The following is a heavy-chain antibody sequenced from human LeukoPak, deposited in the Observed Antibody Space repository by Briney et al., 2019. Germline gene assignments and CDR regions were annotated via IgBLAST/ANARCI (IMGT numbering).Heavy chain of an antibody. V-gene: IGHV3-23*01. D-gene: IGHD3-22*01. CDR2: ISGGGHST. CDR3: AKQSRASSGFYLAHFDH. J-gene: IGHJ4*02. CDR1: GFTFSNYA. Sequence: GGSLRLSCAASGFTFSNYAMSWVRQAPGKGLEWVSVISGGGHSTYYADSVKGRFSISRDTSKNTLYLQMNSLRAEDTAVYYCAKQSRASSGFYLAHFDHWGQGTLVTVSS.